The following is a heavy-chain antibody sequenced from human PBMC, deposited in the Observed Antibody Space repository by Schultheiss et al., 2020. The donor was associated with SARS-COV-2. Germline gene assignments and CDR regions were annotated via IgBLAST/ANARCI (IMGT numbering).Heavy chain of an antibody. Sequence: SETLSLTCTVSGGSISSGGYYWSWIRQHPGKGLEWIGEINHSGSTNYNPSLKSRVTISVDTSKNQFSLKLSSVTAADTAVYYCARGPRYYYDSSGSFDYWGQGTLVTVSS. D-gene: IGHD3-22*01. V-gene: IGHV4-39*07. CDR3: ARGPRYYYDSSGSFDY. CDR2: INHSGST. J-gene: IGHJ4*02. CDR1: GGSISSGGYY.